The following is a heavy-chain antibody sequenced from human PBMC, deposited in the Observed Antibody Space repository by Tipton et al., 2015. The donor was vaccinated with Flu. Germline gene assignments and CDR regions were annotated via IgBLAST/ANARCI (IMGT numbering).Heavy chain of an antibody. D-gene: IGHD3-22*01. CDR1: GASIRSHY. V-gene: IGHV4-59*08. J-gene: IGHJ2*01. CDR2: IYYSGST. Sequence: GLVKPSETLSLTCTVSGASIRSHYWSWIRQPPGKGLEWIGYIYYSGSTNYNPSLKSRVTISVDTSKNQFSLKLSSVTAADTAVYYCARLGVRSSADLWGRGTLVTVSS. CDR3: ARLGVRSSADL.